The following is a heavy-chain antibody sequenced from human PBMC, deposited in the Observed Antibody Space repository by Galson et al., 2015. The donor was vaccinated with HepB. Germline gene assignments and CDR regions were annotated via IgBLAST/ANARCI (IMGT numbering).Heavy chain of an antibody. D-gene: IGHD6-13*01. J-gene: IGHJ5*02. CDR2: ISAYNGNT. Sequence: SVKVSCKASGYTFTSYGISWVRQAPGQGLEWMGWISAYNGNTNYAQKLQGRVTMTTDTSTSTAYMELRSLRSDDTAVYYCARVYSSSWYNWFDPWGQGTLVTVPS. CDR3: ARVYSSSWYNWFDP. CDR1: GYTFTSYG. V-gene: IGHV1-18*04.